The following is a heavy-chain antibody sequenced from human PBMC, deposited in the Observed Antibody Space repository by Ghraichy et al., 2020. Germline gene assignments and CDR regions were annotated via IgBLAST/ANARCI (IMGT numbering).Heavy chain of an antibody. CDR1: GDYVSNNTAS. CDR3: ARDKPHRPKAGNFDY. Sequence: SQTLSLTCAISGDYVSNNTASWNWVRPSPSRGLEWLGRTYSRSEWYYDFAVSVKGRITFIPDTSRNQGSLERKSVTPEDTAVYYCARDKPHRPKAGNFDYWGQGTLVTVSS. D-gene: IGHD6-13*01. CDR2: TYSRSEWYY. J-gene: IGHJ4*02. V-gene: IGHV6-1*01.